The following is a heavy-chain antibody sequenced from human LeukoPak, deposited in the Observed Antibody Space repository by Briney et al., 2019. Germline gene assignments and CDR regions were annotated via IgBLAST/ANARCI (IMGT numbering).Heavy chain of an antibody. Sequence: PGGSLRLSCAASGFTFSIYAMTWVRQAPGKGLEWVSSMSGSGGGGATYYADSVKGRFTISRDNSKNTPYLQMNSLRAEDTAVYYCAKGQRGTYYDILTGLGYYWGQGTLVTVSS. CDR1: GFTFSIYA. CDR3: AKGQRGTYYDILTGLGYY. CDR2: MSGSGGGGAT. J-gene: IGHJ4*02. V-gene: IGHV3-23*01. D-gene: IGHD3-9*01.